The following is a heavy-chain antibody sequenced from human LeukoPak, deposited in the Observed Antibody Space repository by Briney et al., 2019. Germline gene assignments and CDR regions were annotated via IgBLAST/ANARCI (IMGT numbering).Heavy chain of an antibody. CDR1: GGSISSYY. Sequence: SETLSLTCTVSGGSISSYYWSWVRQPPGKGLEWVGYIYYSGSTNYNPSLKSRVTISVNTSKNQFSLKLSSVTAADTAVYYCARDSSSWSLNGYFDYWGQGTLVTVSS. J-gene: IGHJ4*02. CDR2: IYYSGST. V-gene: IGHV4-59*01. D-gene: IGHD6-13*01. CDR3: ARDSSSWSLNGYFDY.